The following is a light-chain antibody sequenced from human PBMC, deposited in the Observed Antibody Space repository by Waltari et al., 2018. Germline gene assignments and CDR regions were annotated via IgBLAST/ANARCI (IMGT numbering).Light chain of an antibody. Sequence: SYELTQPLSVSVALGQTARITCGGNNIGSKNAPWYQQKPGQAPVLVIYRDSNRPSGIPERFSGSNSGNTATLTISRAQAGDEADYYCQVWDSSTAEVFGGGTKLTVL. CDR1: NIGSKN. CDR3: QVWDSSTAEV. CDR2: RDS. V-gene: IGLV3-9*01. J-gene: IGLJ2*01.